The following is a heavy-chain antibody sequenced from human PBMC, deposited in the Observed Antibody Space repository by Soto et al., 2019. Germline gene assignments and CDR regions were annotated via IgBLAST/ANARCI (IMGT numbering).Heavy chain of an antibody. CDR3: ARMNYYDTSGYPFDY. CDR2: ISYSGST. Sequence: PSETLSLTCTVSGGSISSGGYYWSWIRQHPGTGLEWIGHISYSGSTYYNTSLKSRVTISVDTSRNQFSLIVNSVTAADTAVYYCARMNYYDTSGYPFDYWGQGMMVT. D-gene: IGHD3-22*01. V-gene: IGHV4-31*03. CDR1: GGSISSGGYY. J-gene: IGHJ4*02.